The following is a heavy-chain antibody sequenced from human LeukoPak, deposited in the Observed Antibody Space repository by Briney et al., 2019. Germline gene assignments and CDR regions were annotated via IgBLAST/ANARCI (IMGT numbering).Heavy chain of an antibody. CDR1: GFTFSSYA. Sequence: QPGGSLRLSCAASGFTFSSYAMSWVRQAPGKGLEWVSAISGSGGSTYYADSVKGRFTISRDNAKNSLYLQMNSLRAEDTAVYYCARDSAGTAWDYDILTDGDGAFDIWGQGTMVTVSS. CDR3: ARDSAGTAWDYDILTDGDGAFDI. D-gene: IGHD3-9*01. V-gene: IGHV3-23*01. CDR2: ISGSGGST. J-gene: IGHJ3*02.